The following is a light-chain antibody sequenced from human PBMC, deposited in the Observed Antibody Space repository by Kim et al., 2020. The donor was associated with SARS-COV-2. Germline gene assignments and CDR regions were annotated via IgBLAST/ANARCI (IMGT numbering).Light chain of an antibody. J-gene: IGKJ4*01. CDR1: RGGSSG. Sequence: GERASLSCGGRRGGSSGLAGWGQKPGQGGGRLRYGASSRASGSRARCRGSGCGREFTLTISSLQSEDFAVYYCQQYNNWPLTFGGGTKVDIK. CDR2: GAS. CDR3: QQYNNWPLT. V-gene: IGKV3-15*01.